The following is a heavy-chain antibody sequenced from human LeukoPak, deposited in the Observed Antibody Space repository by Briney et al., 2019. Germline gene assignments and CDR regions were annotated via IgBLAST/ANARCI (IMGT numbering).Heavy chain of an antibody. Sequence: GGSLRLSCAASGFTCSDYYMSWIRQAPGKGLEWVSYISSSGSTIYYADSVKGRFTISRDNAKNSLYLQMNSLKAEDTAVYYCARGLYYYYMDVWGKGTTVTVSS. CDR1: GFTCSDYY. J-gene: IGHJ6*03. CDR3: ARGLYYYYMDV. V-gene: IGHV3-11*04. CDR2: ISSSGSTI.